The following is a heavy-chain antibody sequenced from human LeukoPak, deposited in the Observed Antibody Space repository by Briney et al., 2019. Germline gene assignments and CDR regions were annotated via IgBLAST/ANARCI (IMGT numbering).Heavy chain of an antibody. CDR2: IYYSGST. CDR1: GGSISSYY. Sequence: SETLSLTCTVSGGSISSYYWSWIRQPPGKGLEWIGYIYYSGSTNYNPSLKSRVTISVDTSKNQFSLKLSSVTAADTAVYYCAGGEYYDSSGYYVYYYGMDVWGQGTTVTVSS. J-gene: IGHJ6*02. D-gene: IGHD3-22*01. V-gene: IGHV4-59*01. CDR3: AGGEYYDSSGYYVYYYGMDV.